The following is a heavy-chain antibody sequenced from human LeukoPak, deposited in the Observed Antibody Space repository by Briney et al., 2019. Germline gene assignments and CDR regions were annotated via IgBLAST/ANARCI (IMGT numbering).Heavy chain of an antibody. CDR3: ARGGPTRGSIRPPIL. CDR2: IYHSGST. D-gene: IGHD2-21*01. Sequence: NPSETLSLTCTVSGGSISSGGYSWSWIRQPPGKGLEWIGYIYHSGSTYYNPSLKSRVTISVDRSKNQFSLKLSSVTAADTAVYYCARGGPTRGSIRPPILWGQGTLVTVSS. CDR1: GGSISSGGYS. J-gene: IGHJ4*02. V-gene: IGHV4-30-2*01.